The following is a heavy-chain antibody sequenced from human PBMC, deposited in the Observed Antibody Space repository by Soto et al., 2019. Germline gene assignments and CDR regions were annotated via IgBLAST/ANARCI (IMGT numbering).Heavy chain of an antibody. Sequence: SETLSLTCAVYGGSFSGYYWSWIRQPPGKGLEWIGEINHSGSTNYNPSLKSRVTISVDTSKNQFSLKLSSVTAADTAVYYCARAAPVTTIYYYYMDVWGKGTTVTVSS. J-gene: IGHJ6*03. CDR2: INHSGST. CDR3: ARAAPVTTIYYYYMDV. D-gene: IGHD4-17*01. CDR1: GGSFSGYY. V-gene: IGHV4-34*01.